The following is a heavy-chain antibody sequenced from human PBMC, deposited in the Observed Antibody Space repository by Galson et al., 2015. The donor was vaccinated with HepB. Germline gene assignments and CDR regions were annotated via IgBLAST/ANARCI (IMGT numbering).Heavy chain of an antibody. CDR1: GGTFSSYA. Sequence: SVKVSCKASGGTFSSYAISWVRQAPGQGLEWMGGIIPIFGTANYAQKFQGRVTITADESTSTAYMELSSLRSEDTAVYYCARGGLTGGYSSAFDYWGQGTLVTVSS. J-gene: IGHJ4*02. CDR2: IIPIFGTA. D-gene: IGHD6-25*01. CDR3: ARGGLTGGYSSAFDY. V-gene: IGHV1-69*13.